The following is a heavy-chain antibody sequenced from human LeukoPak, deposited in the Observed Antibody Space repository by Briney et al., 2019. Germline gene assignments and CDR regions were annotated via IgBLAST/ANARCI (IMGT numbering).Heavy chain of an antibody. CDR2: LIPMFGTT. CDR3: ARVAAGTTFMDNWFDP. CDR1: GGTFRYYA. D-gene: IGHD1-7*01. V-gene: IGHV1-69*13. Sequence: SVKVSCKTSGGTFRYYAIGWVRQAPGHGLEWMGGLIPMFGTTNYAQQFQGRVTITADESTTTSYMELSRLRFEDTAVYFCARVAAGTTFMDNWFDPWGQGTLVTVPS. J-gene: IGHJ5*02.